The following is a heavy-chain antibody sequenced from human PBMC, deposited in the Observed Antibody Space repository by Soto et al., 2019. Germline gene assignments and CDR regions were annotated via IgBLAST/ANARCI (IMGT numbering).Heavy chain of an antibody. J-gene: IGHJ3*01. CDR1: GFSLSTGGVL. CDR3: VHGSYTRGQYDAFDV. CDR2: LFGDGDE. V-gene: IGHV2-5*02. D-gene: IGHD6-19*01. Sequence: QITLKESGPAVVKPTQTLTLTCTFSGFSLSTGGVLVGWVRQPPGEALEWLALLFGDGDERYSSSLTHRLTIAKDSSANHVVLRLANVDLVDSGTYYCVHGSYTRGQYDAFDVWGQGTLVTVSS.